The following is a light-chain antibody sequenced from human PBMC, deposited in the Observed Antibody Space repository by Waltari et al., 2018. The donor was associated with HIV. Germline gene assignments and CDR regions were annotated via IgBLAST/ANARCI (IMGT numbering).Light chain of an antibody. J-gene: IGLJ3*02. CDR1: SSNIGADYH. V-gene: IGLV1-40*01. Sequence: QSVLTQPPSLSGAPGQTVTISCTGTSSNIGADYHVHWYQQLPGTAPKLLIYGNTIRPSGVADRFSGSKSGTSASLAITGLQADDEADYYCQSYDSSLSAWVFGGGTKLTVL. CDR3: QSYDSSLSAWV. CDR2: GNT.